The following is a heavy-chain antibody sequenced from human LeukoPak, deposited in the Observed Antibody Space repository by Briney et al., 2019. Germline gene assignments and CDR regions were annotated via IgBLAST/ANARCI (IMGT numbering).Heavy chain of an antibody. Sequence: PGRSLRLSCAASGFTFSSYAMHWVRQAPGKGLEWVAVISYEGRNKYYADSVKGRFTISRDNSKNTLHLQMNSLRAEDTAVYYCASPPGSFRDRGQGTLVTVSS. J-gene: IGHJ4*02. D-gene: IGHD3-10*01. V-gene: IGHV3-30*04. CDR2: ISYEGRNK. CDR1: GFTFSSYA. CDR3: ASPPGSFRD.